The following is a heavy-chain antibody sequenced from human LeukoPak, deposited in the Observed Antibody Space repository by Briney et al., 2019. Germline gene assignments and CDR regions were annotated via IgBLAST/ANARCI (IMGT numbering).Heavy chain of an antibody. J-gene: IGHJ5*02. V-gene: IGHV4-59*08. CDR2: VFYDGST. Sequence: PSETLSLTCTVSDGSISTYFWNWIRQPPGRGLEWIGHVFYDGSTNLNPSLKSRVTISVDTSKNQFSLKLRSVTAADTAVYYCARRPCAEPDTSPDNWFDPWGQGTLVTVSS. CDR3: ARRPCAEPDTSPDNWFDP. D-gene: IGHD1-14*01. CDR1: DGSISTYF.